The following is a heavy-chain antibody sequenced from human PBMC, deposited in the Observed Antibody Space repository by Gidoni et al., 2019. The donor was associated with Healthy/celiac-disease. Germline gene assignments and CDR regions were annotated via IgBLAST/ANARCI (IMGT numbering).Heavy chain of an antibody. CDR2: IYYSGST. Sequence: QVQLQESGPGLVKPSETLALTCTVSGASISSYYWSWIRQPPGKVLEWIGYIYYSGSTNYNPSLKSRVTISVDTSKNQFSLKLSSVTAADTAVYYCARRTPLYYYYMDVWGKGTTFTVSS. CDR1: GASISSYY. V-gene: IGHV4-59*01. D-gene: IGHD2-15*01. J-gene: IGHJ6*03. CDR3: ARRTPLYYYYMDV.